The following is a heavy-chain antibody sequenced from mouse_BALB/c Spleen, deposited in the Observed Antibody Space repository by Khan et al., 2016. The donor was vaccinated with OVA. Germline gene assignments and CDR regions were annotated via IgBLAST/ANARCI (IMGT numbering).Heavy chain of an antibody. V-gene: IGHV3-8*02. J-gene: IGHJ3*01. CDR1: GYSITRGY. CDR2: ILYSGST. D-gene: IGHD2-14*01. CDR3: ATSTYRYAFAY. Sequence: EVQLQESGPSLVKPSQTLSLTCSVTGYSITRGYWCWIRKFPGNKLEYMGYILYSGSTYYNPSLKSRISITRHTSQNQYYLQMNSVTTEDTATYYCATSTYRYAFAYWGQGTLVTVSA.